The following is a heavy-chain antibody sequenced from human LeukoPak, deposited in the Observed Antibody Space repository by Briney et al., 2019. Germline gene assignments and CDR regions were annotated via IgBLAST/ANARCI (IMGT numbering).Heavy chain of an antibody. D-gene: IGHD5-18*01. Sequence: GGSLRLSCVASGFSFSSYAVNWVRQAPGKGLEWVSAISGSGGSTYYADSVKGRFTISRDNSKNTLYLQMNSLRAEDTAVYYCAKERYSGYNYIGGYWGQGTLVTVSS. V-gene: IGHV3-23*01. J-gene: IGHJ4*02. CDR1: GFSFSSYA. CDR2: ISGSGGST. CDR3: AKERYSGYNYIGGY.